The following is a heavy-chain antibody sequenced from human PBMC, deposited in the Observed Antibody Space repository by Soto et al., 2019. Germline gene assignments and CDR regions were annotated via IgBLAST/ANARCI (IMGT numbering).Heavy chain of an antibody. D-gene: IGHD3-10*01. CDR1: GYTLTELS. Sequence: QVQLVQSGAEVKKPGASVKVSCKVSGYTLTELSMHWVRQAPGKGLEWMGGFDPEDGETIYAQKFQGRVTMTEDTSTDTAYRELSSLRSEDTAVYYCATDTGVVRGVINTNSNYYYYGMDVWGQGTTVTVSS. CDR2: FDPEDGET. V-gene: IGHV1-24*01. CDR3: ATDTGVVRGVINTNSNYYYYGMDV. J-gene: IGHJ6*02.